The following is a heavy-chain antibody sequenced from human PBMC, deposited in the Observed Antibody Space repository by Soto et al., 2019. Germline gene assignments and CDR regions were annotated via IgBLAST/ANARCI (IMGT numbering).Heavy chain of an antibody. CDR1: GGSINSSYW. J-gene: IGHJ4*02. Sequence: QVQLQESGPGLVKPSETLSLTCVVSGGSINSSYWWNWVRQPPGKGLEWIGEISHGGSTNFNPSLKSRATISVDKSKNHLSLKLDSVTAADTAVYYCAREVSGIQDFEYWGQGTLVTVSS. D-gene: IGHD1-20*01. CDR2: ISHGGST. CDR3: AREVSGIQDFEY. V-gene: IGHV4-4*02.